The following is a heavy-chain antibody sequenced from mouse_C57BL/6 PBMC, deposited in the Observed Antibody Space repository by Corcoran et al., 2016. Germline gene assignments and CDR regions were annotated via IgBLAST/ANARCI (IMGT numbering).Heavy chain of an antibody. CDR3: AKTVVAPYFDV. D-gene: IGHD1-1*01. Sequence: QIQLVESGPEEKKPGETVEISCKASGYTFTTYGMSWVKQAPGKGLKWMGWINTYSGVPTYAADFKGRFAFSLETSASTADLQINNLKNEDTATYFCAKTVVAPYFDVWGTGTTVTVSS. V-gene: IGHV9-3*01. CDR1: GYTFTTYG. J-gene: IGHJ1*03. CDR2: INTYSGVP.